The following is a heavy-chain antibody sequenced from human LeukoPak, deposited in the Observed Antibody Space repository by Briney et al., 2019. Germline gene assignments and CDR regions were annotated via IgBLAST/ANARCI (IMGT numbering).Heavy chain of an antibody. J-gene: IGHJ5*02. Sequence: PSETLSLTCTVSGGSISSSSYYWGWIRQPPGKGLEWIGSIYYSGSTYYNPSLKSRVTISVDTSKNQFSLKLYSVTAADTAVYYCARQEDLGFSYGENWFDPWGEGTLVTVSS. CDR3: ARQEDLGFSYGENWFDP. D-gene: IGHD5-18*01. CDR2: IYYSGST. CDR1: GGSISSSSYY. V-gene: IGHV4-39*01.